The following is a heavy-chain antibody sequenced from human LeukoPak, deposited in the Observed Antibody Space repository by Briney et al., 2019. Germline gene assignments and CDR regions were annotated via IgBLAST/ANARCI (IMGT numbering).Heavy chain of an antibody. V-gene: IGHV3-30*04. Sequence: GGSLRLSCAASGFTFSSYAMHWVRQAPGKGLEWVAVISYDGSNKYYADSVKGRFTISRDNSKNTLYLQMNSLRAEDTAVYYCARDLGIGNYWGQGTLVTVSS. J-gene: IGHJ4*02. CDR1: GFTFSSYA. CDR2: ISYDGSNK. D-gene: IGHD6-13*01. CDR3: ARDLGIGNY.